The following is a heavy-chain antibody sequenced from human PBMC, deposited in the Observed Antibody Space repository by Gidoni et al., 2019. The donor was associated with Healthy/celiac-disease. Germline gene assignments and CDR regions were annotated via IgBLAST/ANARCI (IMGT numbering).Heavy chain of an antibody. CDR1: GGSFSGYY. CDR3: AGQRRRGYYFDY. V-gene: IGHV4-34*01. CDR2: INHSGST. J-gene: IGHJ4*02. D-gene: IGHD2-2*01. Sequence: QVQLQQSGAGLLKPSRTLSLTCAVYGGSFSGYYWSWLRQPQGTGLEWIGEINHSGSTNYTRSLKSRVTRSVDTSKNQFSLKRSSVTAADTAVYYCAGQRRRGYYFDYWGQGTLVTVSS.